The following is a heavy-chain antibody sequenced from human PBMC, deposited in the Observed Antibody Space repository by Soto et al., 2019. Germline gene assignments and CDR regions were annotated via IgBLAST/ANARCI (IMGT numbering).Heavy chain of an antibody. J-gene: IGHJ1*01. Sequence: SETLSLTCNVSIGSVSNGGYTWTWIRQPPGKGLEWIGYVYSSGSSKHNPSLKSRVTMSIDTSKNQFSLKLRSVTTADTAVYYCARISAASKRIQFWGQGTLVTVSS. D-gene: IGHD6-13*01. V-gene: IGHV4-61*08. CDR3: ARISAASKRIQF. CDR2: VYSSGSS. CDR1: IGSVSNGGYT.